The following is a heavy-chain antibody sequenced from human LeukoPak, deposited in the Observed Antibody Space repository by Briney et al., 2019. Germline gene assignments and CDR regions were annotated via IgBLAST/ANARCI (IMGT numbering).Heavy chain of an antibody. D-gene: IGHD3-10*01. Sequence: GGSLRPSCAASGFTFSSYEMNWVRQAPGKGLEWVAVISYDGSNKYYADSVKGRFTISRDNSKNTLYLQMNSLRAEDTAVYYCARGRFGELYDAFDIWGQGTMVTVSS. CDR3: ARGRFGELYDAFDI. V-gene: IGHV3-30-3*01. CDR1: GFTFSSYE. CDR2: ISYDGSNK. J-gene: IGHJ3*02.